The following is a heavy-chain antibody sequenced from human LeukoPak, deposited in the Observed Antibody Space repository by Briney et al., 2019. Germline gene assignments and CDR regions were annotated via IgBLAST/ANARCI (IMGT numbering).Heavy chain of an antibody. D-gene: IGHD4-17*01. V-gene: IGHV4-30-4*01. J-gene: IGHJ4*01. CDR2: IYYSGST. CDR3: ARDTTDGDFFDD. CDR1: GXSISSGDYY. Sequence: TSETLSLTCTVSGXSISSGDYYWSWIRQPPGKGLESIRYIYYSGSTYYNPSLKRRVTISVDTYKNQFSLKLSSVTAADTAVYYCARDTTDGDFFDDWRQGSLVTVSS.